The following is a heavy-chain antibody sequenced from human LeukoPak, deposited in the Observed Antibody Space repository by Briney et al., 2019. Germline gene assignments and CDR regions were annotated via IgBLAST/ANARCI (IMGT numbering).Heavy chain of an antibody. J-gene: IGHJ4*02. CDR1: GGSFSGYY. V-gene: IGHV4-34*01. Sequence: SETLSLTCAVYGGSFSGYYWSWIRQPPGMGLEWIGEINHSGSTNYNPSLKSRVTISVDTSKNQFSLKLSSVTAADTAVYYCARRTTVTTLFDYWGQGTLVTVSS. CDR2: INHSGST. D-gene: IGHD4-17*01. CDR3: ARRTTVTTLFDY.